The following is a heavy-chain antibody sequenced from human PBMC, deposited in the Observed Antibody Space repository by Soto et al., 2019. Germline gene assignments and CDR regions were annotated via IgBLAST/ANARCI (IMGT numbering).Heavy chain of an antibody. J-gene: IGHJ4*02. CDR3: AKGRGGSGSLTPRVDF. CDR2: ISGGGDTT. V-gene: IGHV3-23*01. D-gene: IGHD3-10*01. Sequence: VQLLESGGGLVQPGGSLRLSCAASGFTFNNYAMTWVRQAPGKGLGWVSAISGGGDTTSYADSVKGRFTVSRDGSKNTLYLQMSSLRAEDTALYYCAKGRGGSGSLTPRVDFWGQGTLVTVSS. CDR1: GFTFNNYA.